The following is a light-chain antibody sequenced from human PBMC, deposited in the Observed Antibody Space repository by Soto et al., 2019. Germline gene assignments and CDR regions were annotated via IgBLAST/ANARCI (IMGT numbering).Light chain of an antibody. CDR3: QQYGSSTWT. V-gene: IGKV3-20*01. J-gene: IGKJ1*01. CDR1: QSVSSSY. Sequence: IVLTQSPCTLSSSPKERDTLSCRASQSVSSSYLAWYQQKPGQAPRLLIYGASSRATGIPDRFSGSGSGTDFTLSISRLEPEDFAVYDCQQYGSSTWTFGQGTKVDI. CDR2: GAS.